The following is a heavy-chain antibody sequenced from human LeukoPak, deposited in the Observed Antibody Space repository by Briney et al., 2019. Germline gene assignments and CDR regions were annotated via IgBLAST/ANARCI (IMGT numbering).Heavy chain of an antibody. CDR3: AREHRSIVVVPAANWFDP. CDR2: IYYSGST. CDR1: GGSISSGGYY. Sequence: SETLSLTCTVSGGSISSGGYYWSWIRQHPGKGLEWIGYIYYSGSTYYNPSLKSPVTISVDTSKNQFSLKLSSVTAADTAVYYCAREHRSIVVVPAANWFDPWGQGTLVTVSS. V-gene: IGHV4-31*01. D-gene: IGHD2-2*01. J-gene: IGHJ5*02.